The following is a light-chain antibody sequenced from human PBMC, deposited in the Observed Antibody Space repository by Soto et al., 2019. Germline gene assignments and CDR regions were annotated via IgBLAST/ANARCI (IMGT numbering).Light chain of an antibody. CDR3: QQYNDWPLT. V-gene: IGKV3-15*01. CDR2: GAS. Sequence: EIVMTQSPATLSVSPGERVTLSCRTSQSVRTNLAWYQQQPGQAPRLLIFGASTRATGIPARFSGTGSGTEFTLTISSLQSEDFALYYCQQYNDWPLTFGQGTKVEV. J-gene: IGKJ1*01. CDR1: QSVRTN.